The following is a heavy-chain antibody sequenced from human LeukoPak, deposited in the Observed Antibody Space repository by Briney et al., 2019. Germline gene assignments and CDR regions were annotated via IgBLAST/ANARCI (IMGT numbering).Heavy chain of an antibody. J-gene: IGHJ6*03. CDR3: ARLSGYGLHYYYHMDV. D-gene: IGHD5-12*01. CDR1: GGSISCSSYY. CDR2: IYYSGST. V-gene: IGHV4-39*07. Sequence: SETLSLTCNVSGGSISCSSYYWGGIRQPPGKGLEWIGSIYYSGSTYYNLSLKSRVTISVDTSKNQFSLKLSSVTAADTAVYYCARLSGYGLHYYYHMDVWGKGTTVTVSS.